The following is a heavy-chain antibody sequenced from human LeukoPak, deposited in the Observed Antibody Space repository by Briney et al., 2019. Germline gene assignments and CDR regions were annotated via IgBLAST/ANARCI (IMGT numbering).Heavy chain of an antibody. CDR3: AGFPGFDY. J-gene: IGHJ4*02. V-gene: IGHV3-23*01. CDR2: VSGSGRKT. D-gene: IGHD3-3*01. CDR1: GFTFSNYA. Sequence: GGSLRLSCAASGFTFSNYAMSWVRQAPGKGLECVSAVSGSGRKTYYADSVKGRFTISRDNAKNSLYLQMNSLRAEDTAVYYCAGFPGFDYWGQGTLVTVSS.